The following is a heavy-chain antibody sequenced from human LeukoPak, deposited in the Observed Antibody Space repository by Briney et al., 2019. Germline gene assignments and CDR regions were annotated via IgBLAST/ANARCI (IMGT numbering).Heavy chain of an antibody. CDR3: VRHPRRLDGPPSSYGMDV. D-gene: IGHD5-24*01. V-gene: IGHV5-51*01. CDR2: IYPGDSET. CDR1: GYSFTTYW. J-gene: IGHJ6*02. Sequence: GESLKISCQGSGYSFTTYWIAWVRQMPGKGLEWMGIIYPGDSETRYSPSFQGQATISADSSISTAYLQWSSLKASDTAIYYCVRHPRRLDGPPSSYGMDVWGQGTTVTVSS.